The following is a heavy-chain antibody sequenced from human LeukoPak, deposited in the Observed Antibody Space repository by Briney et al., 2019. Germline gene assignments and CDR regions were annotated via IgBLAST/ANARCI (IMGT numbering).Heavy chain of an antibody. D-gene: IGHD3-10*01. J-gene: IGHJ4*02. V-gene: IGHV4-4*07. CDR2: IYTSGSI. CDR3: AYQRFGSGSFPR. CDR1: GGSINNYY. Sequence: SETLSLTCTVSGGSINNYYWTWIRQPAGKGLEWIGRIYTSGSINYNYSLKSRLTMSVDTSKNQFTLRLTSVTAADTAVYYCAYQRFGSGSFPRWGRGTLVTVSS.